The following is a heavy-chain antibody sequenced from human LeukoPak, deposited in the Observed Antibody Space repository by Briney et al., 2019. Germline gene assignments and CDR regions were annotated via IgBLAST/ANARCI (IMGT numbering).Heavy chain of an antibody. Sequence: GGSLRLSCAASGFVFSSYWMHWVRQAPGKGLVWVSRINTDGSSTGYADFVKGRFTISRDNAKNTLYLQLNSLRAEDTATYYCAKMDSSGYSDCWGQGTLVTVSS. V-gene: IGHV3-74*01. CDR3: AKMDSSGYSDC. CDR2: INTDGSST. D-gene: IGHD3-22*01. J-gene: IGHJ4*02. CDR1: GFVFSSYW.